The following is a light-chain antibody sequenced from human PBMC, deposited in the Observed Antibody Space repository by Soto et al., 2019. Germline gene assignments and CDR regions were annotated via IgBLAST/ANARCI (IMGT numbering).Light chain of an antibody. J-gene: IGKJ1*01. Sequence: EIVMTQSPATLSVSPGERATLSCRTSQSVSSNLAWYQQKPGQAPRLLIYTSSTRATGTPARFSGSGSGTEFTLTISSLQSEDFAVYYCQQYNNWPRTFGQGPKVDIK. CDR1: QSVSSN. CDR2: TSS. V-gene: IGKV3-15*01. CDR3: QQYNNWPRT.